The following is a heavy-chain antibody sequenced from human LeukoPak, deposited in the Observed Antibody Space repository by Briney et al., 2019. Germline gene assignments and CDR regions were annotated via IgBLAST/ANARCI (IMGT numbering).Heavy chain of an antibody. CDR2: IYYSGST. CDR1: GGSISSYY. V-gene: IGHV4-59*08. Sequence: PSETLSLTCTVSGGSISSYYWSWIRQPPGKGLEWIGYIYYSGSTNYNPSLKSRVTISVDTSKNQFSLKLSSVTAAATAVYYCARRARITIFEGWFDPWGQGTLVTVSS. J-gene: IGHJ5*02. D-gene: IGHD3-3*01. CDR3: ARRARITIFEGWFDP.